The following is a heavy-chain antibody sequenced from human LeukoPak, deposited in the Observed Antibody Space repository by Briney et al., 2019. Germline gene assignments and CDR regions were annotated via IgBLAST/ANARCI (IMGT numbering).Heavy chain of an antibody. Sequence: SETLSLTCTVSGGSISSYYWSWIRQPPGKGLEWIGYIYYSGSTNYNPSLKSRVTISVDTSKNQFSLKVRSVTAADTAVYYCARETRYCSGGSCYEPFDYWGQGTLVTVSS. CDR2: IYYSGST. D-gene: IGHD2-15*01. CDR3: ARETRYCSGGSCYEPFDY. CDR1: GGSISSYY. J-gene: IGHJ4*02. V-gene: IGHV4-59*01.